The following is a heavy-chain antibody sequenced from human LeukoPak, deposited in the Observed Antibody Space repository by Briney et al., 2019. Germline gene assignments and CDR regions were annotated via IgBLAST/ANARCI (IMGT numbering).Heavy chain of an antibody. D-gene: IGHD5-12*01. Sequence: PSETLSLTCAVYGGSFSGYYWSWIRQPPGKGLEWIGEINHSGSTNYNPSLKSRVTISVDTSKNQFSLKLSSVTAADTAVYYCAGARWLRPIDYWGQGTLDTVSS. CDR3: AGARWLRPIDY. V-gene: IGHV4-34*01. CDR2: INHSGST. J-gene: IGHJ4*02. CDR1: GGSFSGYY.